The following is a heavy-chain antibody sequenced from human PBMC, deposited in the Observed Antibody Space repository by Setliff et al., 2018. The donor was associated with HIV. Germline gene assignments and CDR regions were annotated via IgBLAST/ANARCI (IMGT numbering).Heavy chain of an antibody. CDR2: LYPGESDI. Sequence: GESLKISCQVSGYDFATSWIGWVRQLPGKGLEWMGILYPGESDIRYNPSFAGQVTISADKSTGTAYLQWSSLKVSDSCIYYCARQGPKSSHLHFFYYYAMDVWSQGTTVTVSS. V-gene: IGHV5-51*01. CDR3: ARQGPKSSHLHFFYYYAMDV. CDR1: GYDFATSW. J-gene: IGHJ6*02.